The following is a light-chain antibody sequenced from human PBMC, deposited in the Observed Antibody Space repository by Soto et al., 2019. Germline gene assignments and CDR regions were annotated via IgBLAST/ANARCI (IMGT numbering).Light chain of an antibody. V-gene: IGLV2-8*01. CDR2: EVS. J-gene: IGLJ2*01. CDR1: SSDVGGYNY. Sequence: QSALTQPPSASGSPGQSVTISCTGTSSDVGGYNYVSWYQQYPGKAPKLMIYEVSKRPSGVPDRFSGSKSANTASLTVSGLQAEDAADYYCSSYAGSNNFVVFGGGTKLTVL. CDR3: SSYAGSNNFVV.